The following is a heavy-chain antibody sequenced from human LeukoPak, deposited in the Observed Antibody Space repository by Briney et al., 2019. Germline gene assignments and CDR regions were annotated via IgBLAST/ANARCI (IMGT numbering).Heavy chain of an antibody. J-gene: IGHJ3*02. Sequence: QSGGSLRLSCAASGFTFDDYGMNWVRQAPGKGLEWVSYISSSSSTVYYADSVKGRFTISRDNAKNSLYLQMNSLRAEDTAVYYCARDRIVGATWAFDIWGQGTMVTVSS. CDR3: ARDRIVGATWAFDI. CDR1: GFTFDDYG. CDR2: ISSSSSTV. D-gene: IGHD1-26*01. V-gene: IGHV3-48*01.